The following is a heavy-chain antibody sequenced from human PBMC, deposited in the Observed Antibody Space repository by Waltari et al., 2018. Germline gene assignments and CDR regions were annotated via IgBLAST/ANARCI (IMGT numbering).Heavy chain of an antibody. CDR1: GYTLTELS. D-gene: IGHD6-13*01. V-gene: IGHV1-24*01. CDR3: ATVRSSWAYYFDY. J-gene: IGHJ4*02. CDR2: CDPEDGES. Sequence: QVQLVQSGAAVKKPGASVKVFCKVSGYTLTELSIHWVRQAPGKGLEWMGGCDPEDGESIYARKSKGRVTMTEDTSTDTAYMELSGLRSEDSAVYYCATVRSSWAYYFDYWGQGTLVTVAS.